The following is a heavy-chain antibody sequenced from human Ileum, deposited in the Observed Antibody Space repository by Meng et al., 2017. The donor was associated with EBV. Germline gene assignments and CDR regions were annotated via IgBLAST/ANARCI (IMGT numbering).Heavy chain of an antibody. CDR3: ATDVGTVADH. CDR2: VTPVFTST. D-gene: IGHD4-23*01. CDR1: GGNLKTFV. Sequence: HVQLVQSRADVKKPWSSVKISCRASGGNLKTFVFSWVRLAPGQGLEWMGGVTPVFTSTLYAKHFKDRVTITADESTNTAFMELKNLQSDDTAIYYCATDVGTVADHWGPGTLVTVSS. J-gene: IGHJ4*02. V-gene: IGHV1-69*01.